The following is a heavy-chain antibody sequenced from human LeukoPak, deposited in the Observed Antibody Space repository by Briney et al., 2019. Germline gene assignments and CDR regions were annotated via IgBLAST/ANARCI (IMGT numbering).Heavy chain of an antibody. CDR3: ARGQYSGYDYTSNWFDP. CDR2: MNPNSGNT. V-gene: IGHV1-8*01. CDR1: GYTFTSYD. J-gene: IGHJ5*02. D-gene: IGHD5-12*01. Sequence: ASVKVSCKASGYTFTSYDINWVRQATGQGLEWMGWMNPNSGNTGYAQKFQGRVTMTRNTSISTAYMELSSLRSEDTAVYYCARGQYSGYDYTSNWFDPWGQGTLVTVSS.